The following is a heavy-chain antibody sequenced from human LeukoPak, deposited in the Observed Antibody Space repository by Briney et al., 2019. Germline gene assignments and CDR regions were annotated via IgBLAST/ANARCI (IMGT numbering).Heavy chain of an antibody. CDR3: AREGIAAAGTYDY. CDR1: GVTVSSNY. CDR2: IYSGGST. D-gene: IGHD6-13*01. Sequence: GGSLRLSCAASGVTVSSNYMSWVRQAPGKGLEWVSVIYSGGSTYYADSVKGRFTISRDNSKNTLYLQMNSQRAEDTAVYYCAREGIAAAGTYDYWGQGTLVTVSS. V-gene: IGHV3-53*01. J-gene: IGHJ4*02.